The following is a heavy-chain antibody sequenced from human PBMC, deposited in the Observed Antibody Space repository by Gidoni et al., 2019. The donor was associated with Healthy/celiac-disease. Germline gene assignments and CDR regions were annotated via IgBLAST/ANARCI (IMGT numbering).Heavy chain of an antibody. Sequence: QVQLVQSGAEVKKPGSSVKVSCTASGGTFSSYAISWGRQAPGHGLEWMGGIIPIFGTANYAQKFQGGVTITADESTSTAYMELSSLRSEDTAVYYCARDPHPRYCSSTSCYGYYFDYWGQGTLVTVSS. CDR2: IIPIFGTA. CDR1: GGTFSSYA. CDR3: ARDPHPRYCSSTSCYGYYFDY. D-gene: IGHD2-2*01. J-gene: IGHJ4*02. V-gene: IGHV1-69*01.